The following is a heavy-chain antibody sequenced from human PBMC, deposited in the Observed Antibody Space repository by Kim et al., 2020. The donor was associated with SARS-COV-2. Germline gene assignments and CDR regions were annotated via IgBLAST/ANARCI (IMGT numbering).Heavy chain of an antibody. CDR2: IWYDGSNK. J-gene: IGHJ4*02. Sequence: GGSLRLSCAASGFTFSSYGMHWVRQAPGKGLEWVAVIWYDGSNKYYADSVKGRFTISRDNSKNTLYLQMSSLKTEDTAVYYCASRRAADSLSDFGSWGQG. CDR1: GFTFSSYG. V-gene: IGHV3-33*01. D-gene: IGHD6-13*01. CDR3: ASRRAADSLSDFGS.